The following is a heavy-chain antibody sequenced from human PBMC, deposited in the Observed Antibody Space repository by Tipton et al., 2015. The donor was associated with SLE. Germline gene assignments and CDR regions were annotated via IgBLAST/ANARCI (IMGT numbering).Heavy chain of an antibody. CDR2: IYYSGNT. CDR3: ARVETTVSHPDY. CDR1: GGSISNYY. D-gene: IGHD4-17*01. V-gene: IGHV4-59*12. J-gene: IGHJ4*02. Sequence: TLSLTCTVSGGSISNYYWSWIRQPPGKGLEWIGYIYYSGNTYYNPSLESRVTITVDMSKNQFSLRLISVTAADTAVYYCARVETTVSHPDYWGQGTLVTVSS.